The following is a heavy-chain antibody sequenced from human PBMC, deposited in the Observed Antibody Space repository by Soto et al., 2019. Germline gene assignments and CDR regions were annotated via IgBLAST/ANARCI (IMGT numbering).Heavy chain of an antibody. CDR2: INWNGGST. D-gene: IGHD3-10*01. J-gene: IGHJ4*02. Sequence: EVQLVESGGGVVRPGGSLRLSCAASGFTFDDYGMSWVRQAPGKGLEWVSGINWNGGSTGYADSVKGRFTISRDNAKTSPNLQLNSLRAEDTALYYCARLYGSGSTRRVRIDYWGQGTLVTVSS. V-gene: IGHV3-20*04. CDR3: ARLYGSGSTRRVRIDY. CDR1: GFTFDDYG.